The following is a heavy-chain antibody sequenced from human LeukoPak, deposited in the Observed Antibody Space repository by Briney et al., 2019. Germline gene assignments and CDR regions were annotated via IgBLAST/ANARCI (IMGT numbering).Heavy chain of an antibody. D-gene: IGHD4-23*01. CDR2: IYYSGST. J-gene: IGHJ6*02. Sequence: SGTLSLTCTVSGGSISSSSYYWSWIRQPPGKGLEWIGYIYYSGSTNYNPSLKSRVTISVDTSKNQFSLKLSSVTAADTAVYYCAREGGKAYYYYYGMDVWGQGTTVTVSS. CDR1: GGSISSSSYY. V-gene: IGHV4-61*01. CDR3: AREGGKAYYYYYGMDV.